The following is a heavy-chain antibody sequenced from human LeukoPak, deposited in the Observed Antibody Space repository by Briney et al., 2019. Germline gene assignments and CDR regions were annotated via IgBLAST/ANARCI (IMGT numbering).Heavy chain of an antibody. J-gene: IGHJ6*03. CDR1: GFTFDDYG. Sequence: GGSLRLSCAASGFTFDDYGMSWVRRAPGKGLEWVSGINWNGGSTGYADSVKGRFTISRDSAKNSLYLQMNSLRAEDTAVYYCAREHSGYDFPGRDYYYMDVWGKGTTVTVSS. CDR2: INWNGGST. V-gene: IGHV3-20*04. CDR3: AREHSGYDFPGRDYYYMDV. D-gene: IGHD5-12*01.